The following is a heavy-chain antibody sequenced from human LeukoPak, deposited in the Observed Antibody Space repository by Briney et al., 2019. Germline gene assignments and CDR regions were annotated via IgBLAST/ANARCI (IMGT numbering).Heavy chain of an antibody. CDR3: ARDGSTIFGVDTPFDY. J-gene: IGHJ4*02. D-gene: IGHD3-3*01. Sequence: ASVKVSCKASGYTFTGYYMHWVRQAPGQGLEWMGWINPNSGGTNYAQKFQGRVTMTRDTSISTAYMELSRLRSDDTAVYYCARDGSTIFGVDTPFDYWGQGTLVTVSS. CDR2: INPNSGGT. V-gene: IGHV1-2*02. CDR1: GYTFTGYY.